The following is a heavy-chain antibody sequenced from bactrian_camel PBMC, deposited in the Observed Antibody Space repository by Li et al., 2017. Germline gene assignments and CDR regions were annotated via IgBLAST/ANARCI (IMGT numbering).Heavy chain of an antibody. V-gene: IGHV3S1*01. J-gene: IGHJ4*01. Sequence: VQLVESGGGSVQAGGSLRLPCVASGTVSRTYMAWFRQVPGKEREAVGATHTDGDSTYYADSVRGRFTISYDKAKNTMYLQMNSLKPEDTAMYYCAARFGGDCVFRAPYGQGTQVTVS. CDR1: GTVSRTY. D-gene: IGHD2*01. CDR2: THTDGDST.